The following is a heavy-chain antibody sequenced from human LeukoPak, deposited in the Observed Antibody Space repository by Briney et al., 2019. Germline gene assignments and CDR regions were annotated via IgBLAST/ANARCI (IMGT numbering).Heavy chain of an antibody. J-gene: IGHJ4*02. V-gene: IGHV4-61*02. CDR2: IYTSGST. D-gene: IGHD3-22*01. CDR1: GGSISSGSYY. Sequence: SQTLSLTCTVSGGSISSGSYYWSWIRQPAGKGLERIGRIYTSGSTNYNPSLKSRVTISVDTSKNQFSLKLSSVTAADTAVYYCAREHDYYDSSGFDYWGQGTLVTVSS. CDR3: AREHDYYDSSGFDY.